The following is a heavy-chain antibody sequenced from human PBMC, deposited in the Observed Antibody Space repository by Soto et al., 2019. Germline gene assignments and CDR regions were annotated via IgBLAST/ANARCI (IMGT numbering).Heavy chain of an antibody. D-gene: IGHD1-7*01. CDR3: AKEPEAFKWKYVSLDH. J-gene: IGHJ4*02. CDR1: GFTFSNYA. CDR2: ISYDGSIK. Sequence: QVQLVESGGGAVQPGGSLRLSCAGSGFTFSNYAMHWVRHSPVKGLEWLASISYDGSIKEYAYSVKGRFTISRDNPNNTLNLQMLSLRENDTALYFCAKEPEAFKWKYVSLDHWGRETLVTGSS. V-gene: IGHV3-30*18.